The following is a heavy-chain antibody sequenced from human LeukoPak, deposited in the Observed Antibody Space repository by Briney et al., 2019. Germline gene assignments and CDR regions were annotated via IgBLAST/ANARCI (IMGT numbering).Heavy chain of an antibody. CDR1: GGTFSSYA. Sequence: SVKVSCKASGGTFSSYAISWVRQAPGQGLEWMGGIIPIFGTANYAQKFQGRVTITTDESTSTAYMELSSLRSEDTAVYYCARFRYYDSSGYYFDYWGQGTLVTVSS. D-gene: IGHD3-22*01. J-gene: IGHJ4*02. CDR2: IIPIFGTA. CDR3: ARFRYYDSSGYYFDY. V-gene: IGHV1-69*05.